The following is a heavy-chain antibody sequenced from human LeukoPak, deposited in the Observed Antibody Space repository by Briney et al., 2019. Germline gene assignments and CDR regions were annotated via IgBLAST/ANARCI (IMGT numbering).Heavy chain of an antibody. Sequence: SETLSLTCTVSGGSISSSSYYWGWIRQPPGKGLEWIGYIYYSGSTNYNPSLKSRVTISVDTSKNQFSLKLSSVTAADTAVYYCARVYGSGSYYGSYYMDVWGKGTTVTVSS. D-gene: IGHD3-10*01. CDR3: ARVYGSGSYYGSYYMDV. V-gene: IGHV4-61*05. CDR2: IYYSGST. CDR1: GGSISSSSYY. J-gene: IGHJ6*03.